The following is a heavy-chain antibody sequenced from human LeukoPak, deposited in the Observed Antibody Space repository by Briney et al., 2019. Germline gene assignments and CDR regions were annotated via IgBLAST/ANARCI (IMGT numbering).Heavy chain of an antibody. CDR3: ASRYSSSWYRLIPDY. CDR1: GFTFSSYA. J-gene: IGHJ4*02. V-gene: IGHV3-23*01. CDR2: ISGSGGST. D-gene: IGHD6-13*01. Sequence: GALRLSCAASGFTFSSYAMSWVRQAPGKGLEWVSAISGSGGSTYYADSVKGRFTISRHNSKNTLYLQMNSLRAEDTAVYYCASRYSSSWYRLIPDYWGQGTLVTVSS.